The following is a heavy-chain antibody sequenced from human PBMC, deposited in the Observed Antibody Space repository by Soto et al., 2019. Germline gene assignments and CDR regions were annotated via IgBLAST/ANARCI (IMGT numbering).Heavy chain of an antibody. CDR3: ARDFWSGYWDLYYYYGMDV. CDR2: ISAYNGNT. J-gene: IGHJ6*02. V-gene: IGHV1-18*04. Sequence: QVQLVQSGAEVKKPGASVKVSCKASGYTFTSYGISWVRQAPGQGLEWMGWISAYNGNTNYAQKRQGTVTMTTDTSTSTAYMELRSLRSDDTAVYYCARDFWSGYWDLYYYYGMDVWGQGTTVTVSS. D-gene: IGHD3-3*01. CDR1: GYTFTSYG.